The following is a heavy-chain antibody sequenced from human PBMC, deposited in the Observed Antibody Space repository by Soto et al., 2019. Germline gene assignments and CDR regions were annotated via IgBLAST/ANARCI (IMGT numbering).Heavy chain of an antibody. CDR1: GYTFTSYG. J-gene: IGHJ6*02. Sequence: QVQLVQSGAEVKKPGASVKVSCKASGYTFTSYGISWVRQAPGQGLEWMGWISAYNGNTNYAQKLQGRVTMTTDTSTSTAYMELRSLRSDDTAVYYCARADRKTIFGVVNVYYYYYGMDVWGQGTTVTVSS. CDR3: ARADRKTIFGVVNVYYYYYGMDV. D-gene: IGHD3-3*01. V-gene: IGHV1-18*01. CDR2: ISAYNGNT.